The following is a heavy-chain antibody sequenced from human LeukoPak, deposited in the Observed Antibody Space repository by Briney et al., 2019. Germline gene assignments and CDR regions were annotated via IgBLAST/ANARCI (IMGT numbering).Heavy chain of an antibody. CDR2: IIPIFGTA. Sequence: ASVKVSCKASGGTFSSYAISWVRQAPGQGLEWMGGIIPIFGTANYAQKFQGRVTITADKSTSTAYMELSSLRSEDTAVYYCARVRYGRYNWFDPWGQGTLVTVSS. CDR1: GGTFSSYA. J-gene: IGHJ5*02. D-gene: IGHD5-18*01. V-gene: IGHV1-69*06. CDR3: ARVRYGRYNWFDP.